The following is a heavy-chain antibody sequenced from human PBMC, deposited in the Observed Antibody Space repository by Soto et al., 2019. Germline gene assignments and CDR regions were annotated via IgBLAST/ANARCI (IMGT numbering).Heavy chain of an antibody. J-gene: IGHJ4*02. D-gene: IGHD3-22*01. CDR1: GGSISSYY. CDR2: IYYSGST. CDR3: AREDYYDSSGYYLFDY. V-gene: IGHV4-59*01. Sequence: NPSETLSLTCTVSGGSISSYYWSWIRQPPGKGLEWIGYIYYSGSTNYNPSLKSRVTISVDTSKNQFSLKLSSVTAADTAVYYCAREDYYDSSGYYLFDYWGQGTLVTVSS.